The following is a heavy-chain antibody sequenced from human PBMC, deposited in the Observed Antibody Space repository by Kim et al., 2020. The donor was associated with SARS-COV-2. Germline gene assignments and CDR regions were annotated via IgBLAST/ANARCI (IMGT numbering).Heavy chain of an antibody. CDR1: GFTFSSYG. CDR3: AKDSSGDSSGSPFDY. J-gene: IGHJ4*01. V-gene: IGHV3-30*18. CDR2: ISYDGSNK. D-gene: IGHD3-22*01. Sequence: GGSLRLSCAASGFTFSSYGMHWVRQAPGKGLEWVAVISYDGSNKYYADSVKGRFTISRDNSKNTLYLQMNSLRAEDTAVYYCAKDSSGDSSGSPFDYWG.